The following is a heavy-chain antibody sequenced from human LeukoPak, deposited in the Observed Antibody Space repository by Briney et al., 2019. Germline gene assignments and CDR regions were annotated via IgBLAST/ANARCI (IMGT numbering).Heavy chain of an antibody. D-gene: IGHD3-10*01. CDR1: GYTFTGYY. Sequence: ASVKVSCKASGYTFTGYYMHWVRQAPGQGLEWMGWINPNSGGTNYAQKLQGRVTMTRDTSISTAYMELSRLRFDDTAVYYCARGRVSLLWFGELLGEDYWGQGTLVTVSS. J-gene: IGHJ4*02. CDR2: INPNSGGT. V-gene: IGHV1-2*02. CDR3: ARGRVSLLWFGELLGEDY.